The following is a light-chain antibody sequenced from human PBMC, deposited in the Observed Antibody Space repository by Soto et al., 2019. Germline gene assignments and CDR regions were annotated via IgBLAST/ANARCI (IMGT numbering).Light chain of an antibody. V-gene: IGLV2-14*01. CDR2: DVS. CDR1: SSDVGGYNY. CDR3: SSYTSSSTLRV. Sequence: QSALTQPASVSGSPGQSITISCTGTSSDVGGYNYVSWYQQHPGNAPKLMIYDVSNRPSGVSNRFSGSKSGNTASLTIAGLPAEDEADYYCSSYTSSSTLRVFGTGTKVTVL. J-gene: IGLJ1*01.